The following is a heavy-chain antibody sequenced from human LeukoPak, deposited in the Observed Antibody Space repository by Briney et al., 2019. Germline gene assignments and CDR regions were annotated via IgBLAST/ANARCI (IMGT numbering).Heavy chain of an antibody. D-gene: IGHD6-13*01. CDR1: GNTFTSYA. CDR2: SNAANGNS. V-gene: IGHV1-3*02. J-gene: IGHJ4*02. CDR3: ARGSHSTSWIIDY. Sequence: ASVKVSCKASGNTFTSYAMYWVRQAPGQRLEWLGWSNAANGNSQISQEFQGRVTITRETSASTAYMELSSLRSEDMAVYYCARGSHSTSWIIDYWGQGTLVTVSS.